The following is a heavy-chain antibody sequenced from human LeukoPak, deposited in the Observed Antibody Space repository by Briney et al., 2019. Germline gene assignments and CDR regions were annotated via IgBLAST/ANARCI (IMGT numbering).Heavy chain of an antibody. CDR1: GYSISSGYY. Sequence: KSSETLSLTCTVSGYSISSGYYWGWIRQPPGKGLEWIGSIYHSGSTYYNPSLKSRVTISVDTSKNQFSLKLSSVTAADTAVYYCARASPLDYWGQGTLVTVSS. CDR3: ARASPLDY. V-gene: IGHV4-38-2*02. CDR2: IYHSGST. J-gene: IGHJ4*02.